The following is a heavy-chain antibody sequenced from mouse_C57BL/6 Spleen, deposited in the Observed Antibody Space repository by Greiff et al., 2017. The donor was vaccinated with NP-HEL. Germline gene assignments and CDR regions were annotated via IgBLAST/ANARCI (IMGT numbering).Heavy chain of an antibody. J-gene: IGHJ4*01. CDR1: GYAFSSSW. CDR3: ASDYGNAHYAMDY. V-gene: IGHV1-82*01. D-gene: IGHD2-1*01. Sequence: QVQLQQSGPELVKPGASVKISCKASGYAFSSSWMNWVKQRPGKGLEWIGRIYPGDGDTNYNGKFKGKATLTADKSSSTAYMQLSSLTSEDSAVYFCASDYGNAHYAMDYWGQGTSVTVSS. CDR2: IYPGDGDT.